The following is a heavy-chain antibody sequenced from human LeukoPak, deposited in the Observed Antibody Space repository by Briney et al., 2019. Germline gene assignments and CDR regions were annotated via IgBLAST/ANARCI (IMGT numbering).Heavy chain of an antibody. J-gene: IGHJ6*04. D-gene: IGHD3-10*02. CDR2: ISWNSGSI. CDR1: GFTFDDYA. V-gene: IGHV3-9*01. Sequence: GGSLRLSCAASGFTFDDYAMHWVRQAPGKGLEWVSGISWNSGSIGYADSVKGRFTISRDNAKNSLYLQMNSLRAEDTAVYYCAELGITMIGGVLGKGTTVTISS. CDR3: AELGITMIGGV.